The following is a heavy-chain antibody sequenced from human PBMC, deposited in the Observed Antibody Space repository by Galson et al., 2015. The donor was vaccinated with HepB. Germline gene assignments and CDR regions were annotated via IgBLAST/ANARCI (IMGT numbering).Heavy chain of an antibody. CDR2: ISYDGGNK. D-gene: IGHD3-22*01. V-gene: IGHV3-30-3*01. CDR1: GFTFSSYA. J-gene: IGHJ4*02. CDR3: ARDRSGYNDY. Sequence: SLRLSCAASGFTFSSYAMHWVRQAPGKGLEWVAVISYDGGNKYYADSVKGRFTISRDNSKNTLYLQMNSLRAEDTAVYYCARDRSGYNDYWGQGTLVTVSS.